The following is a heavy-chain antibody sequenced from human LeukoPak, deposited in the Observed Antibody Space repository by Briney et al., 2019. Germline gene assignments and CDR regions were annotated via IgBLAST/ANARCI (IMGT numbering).Heavy chain of an antibody. J-gene: IGHJ4*02. D-gene: IGHD5-24*01. CDR2: IRSKANSYAT. CDR1: GFTFSGSA. V-gene: IGHV3-73*01. Sequence: GGSLRLSCAASGFTFSGSAMHWVRQASGKGLEWVGRIRSKANSYATAYAASVKGRFTISRDDSKNTAYLQMNSLKTEGTAVYYCTMATTPFDYWGQGTLVTVSS. CDR3: TMATTPFDY.